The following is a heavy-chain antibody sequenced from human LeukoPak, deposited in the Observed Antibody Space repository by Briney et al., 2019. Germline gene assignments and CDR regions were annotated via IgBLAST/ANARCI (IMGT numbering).Heavy chain of an antibody. Sequence: SETLSLTSAVSGGSISSYSWRCIPQRARKGRWCGGRIYTIVGTTYNPTLKSQLTMSVDTSKNQFSLKLSSVTAANTAVYYCARGPAPQDYYDSSGISTNGFFDYWGQGTLVTVSS. V-gene: IGHV4-59*10. D-gene: IGHD3-22*01. CDR1: GGSISSYS. CDR2: IYTIVGT. CDR3: ARGPAPQDYYDSSGISTNGFFDY. J-gene: IGHJ4*02.